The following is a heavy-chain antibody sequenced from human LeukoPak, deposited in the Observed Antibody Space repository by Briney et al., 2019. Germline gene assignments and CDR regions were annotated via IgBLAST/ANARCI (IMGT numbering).Heavy chain of an antibody. V-gene: IGHV4-31*03. CDR1: GGSISSGGYY. Sequence: PSETLSLTCTVSGGSISSGGYYWSWIRQHPGKGLEWIGYIYYSGSTYYNPSLKSRVTISVDTSKNQFSLKLSSVTAADTAVYYCARDTAMDTDNWFDPWGQGTLVTVSS. CDR3: ARDTAMDTDNWFDP. CDR2: IYYSGST. D-gene: IGHD5-18*01. J-gene: IGHJ5*02.